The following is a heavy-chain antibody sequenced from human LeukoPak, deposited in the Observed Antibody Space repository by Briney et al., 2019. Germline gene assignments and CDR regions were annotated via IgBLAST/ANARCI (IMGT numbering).Heavy chain of an antibody. Sequence: GGSLRLSCEASGFIFSNFGMHWVRQAPGKGLEWVAVISYDGSNKYYADSVKGRFTISRDNSENTLYLQMNTLRDEDTAVYYCAKGYYGDYGDYWGHGTLVTVSS. CDR2: ISYDGSNK. CDR1: GFIFSNFG. D-gene: IGHD4-17*01. V-gene: IGHV3-30*18. CDR3: AKGYYGDYGDY. J-gene: IGHJ4*01.